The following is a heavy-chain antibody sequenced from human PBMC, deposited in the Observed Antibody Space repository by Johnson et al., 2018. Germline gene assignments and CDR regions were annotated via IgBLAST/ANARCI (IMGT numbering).Heavy chain of an antibody. CDR1: GFTFSSYA. CDR2: ISGSGGST. Sequence: EVQLVESGGGVVQPGGSLRLSCAASGFTFSSYAMSWVRQAPGKGLEWVSAISGSGGSTYYADSAKGRFTISRDNSKNTLYLKMNSLRAEDTAVYYGAKHPPSYTAPVVTTSFDIWGQGTMVTVSS. D-gene: IGHD3-22*01. V-gene: IGHV3-23*04. J-gene: IGHJ3*02. CDR3: AKHPPSYTAPVVTTSFDI.